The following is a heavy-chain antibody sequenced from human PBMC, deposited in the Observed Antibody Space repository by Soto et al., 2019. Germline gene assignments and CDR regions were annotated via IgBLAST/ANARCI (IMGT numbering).Heavy chain of an antibody. CDR1: GGSFSGYY. CDR3: ARGHFPTMVRGGGPSKS. D-gene: IGHD3-10*01. CDR2: INHSGST. Sequence: PSETLSLTCAVYGGSFSGYYWSWIRQPPGKGLEWIGEINHSGSTNYNPSLKSRVTISVDTSKIQFSLKLRSVPAADTAVYYCARGHFPTMVRGGGPSKSWGEGTMVNV. J-gene: IGHJ3*01. V-gene: IGHV4-34*01.